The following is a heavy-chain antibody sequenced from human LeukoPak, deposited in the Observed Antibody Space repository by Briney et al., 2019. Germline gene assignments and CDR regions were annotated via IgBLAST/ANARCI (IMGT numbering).Heavy chain of an antibody. D-gene: IGHD2-8*01. Sequence: GGSLRLSCTASGLTFSTSGLKWVRQAPGKGREWVASIGPTGSDRYHADSIKGRFTISRDNAINFLYLQMNSLRAEDTAVYYCATESNGRHYDYWGQGTLLTVSS. J-gene: IGHJ4*02. V-gene: IGHV3-21*06. CDR1: GLTFSTSG. CDR3: ATESNGRHYDY. CDR2: IGPTGSDR.